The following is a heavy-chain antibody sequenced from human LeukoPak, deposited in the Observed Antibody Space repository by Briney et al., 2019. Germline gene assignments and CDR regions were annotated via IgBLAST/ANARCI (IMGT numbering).Heavy chain of an antibody. CDR2: SRNKDHSHTT. D-gene: IGHD3-16*01. Sequence: SGGSLRLSCVVSGLTFSDNYMDWVRQAPGKGLEWVGRSRNKDHSHTTEYAASVEGRFSISRDDSKKSLYLQMNSLKTEDTAVYYCANFFGNNFGYWGEGTLVTVSS. CDR1: GLTFSDNY. V-gene: IGHV3-72*01. J-gene: IGHJ4*02. CDR3: ANFFGNNFGY.